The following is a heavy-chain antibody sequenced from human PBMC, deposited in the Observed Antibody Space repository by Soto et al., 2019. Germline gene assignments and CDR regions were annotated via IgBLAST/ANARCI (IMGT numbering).Heavy chain of an antibody. CDR3: ARQQKEDTDYYYGMDV. Sequence: GESLKISCKGSGYSFTGYWISWVRQMPGKGLEWMGRIDPSDSYTNYSPSFQGHVTISADESISTAYLQWSSLKASDTAMYYCARQQKEDTDYYYGMDVWGQGTTVTVSS. J-gene: IGHJ6*02. V-gene: IGHV5-10-1*01. CDR2: IDPSDSYT. CDR1: GYSFTGYW. D-gene: IGHD2-15*01.